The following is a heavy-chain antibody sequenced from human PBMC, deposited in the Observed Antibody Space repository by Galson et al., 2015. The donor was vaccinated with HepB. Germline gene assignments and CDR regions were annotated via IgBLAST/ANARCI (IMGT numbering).Heavy chain of an antibody. V-gene: IGHV3-15*01. CDR1: GFSFSNAW. J-gene: IGHJ4*02. CDR3: TTDDYYFDNGRYYPFCDY. CDR2: IKSKTDGGTT. D-gene: IGHD3-22*01. Sequence: SLRLSCAASGFSFSNAWMSWVRQAPGKGLEWVGRIKSKTDGGTTDYATPVKGRFTISRDDSKNTLYLQMSSLKTEDTAVYSCTTDDYYFDNGRYYPFCDYWGQGTLVTVSS.